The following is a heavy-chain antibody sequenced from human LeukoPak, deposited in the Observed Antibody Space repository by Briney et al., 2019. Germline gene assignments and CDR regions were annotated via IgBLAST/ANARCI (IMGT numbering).Heavy chain of an antibody. D-gene: IGHD3-10*01. V-gene: IGHV4-39*07. Sequence: SETLSLTCTVSGGSVSSSHYWGWIRQPPGKGLEWIGSIYYSGSTYYNPSLKSRVTISVDTSKNQFSLKLSSVTAADTAVYYCARVNYGSGSTELDYWGQGTLVTVSS. CDR3: ARVNYGSGSTELDY. CDR2: IYYSGST. J-gene: IGHJ4*02. CDR1: GGSVSSSHY.